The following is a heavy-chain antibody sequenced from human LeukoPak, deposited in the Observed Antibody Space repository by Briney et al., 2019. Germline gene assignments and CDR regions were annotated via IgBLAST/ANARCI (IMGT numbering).Heavy chain of an antibody. J-gene: IGHJ4*02. CDR3: ATDSSGYYYFDY. Sequence: ASVKVSCKASGYTFTSYDINWVRQATGQGLEWMGWMNPNSGNTGYAQKFQGRVTMTRDTSTSTVYMELSSLRSEDTAVYYCATDSSGYYYFDYWGQGTLVTVSS. CDR1: GYTFTSYD. CDR2: MNPNSGNT. V-gene: IGHV1-8*01. D-gene: IGHD3-22*01.